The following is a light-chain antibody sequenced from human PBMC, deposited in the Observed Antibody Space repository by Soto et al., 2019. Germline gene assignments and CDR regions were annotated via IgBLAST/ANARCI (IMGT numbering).Light chain of an antibody. CDR2: YDD. V-gene: IGLV1-36*01. CDR3: AAWDDSLNGVV. J-gene: IGLJ2*01. CDR1: SSNIGKNA. Sequence: QSVLTQPPSVSEAPRQRVTISCSGSSSNIGKNAVAWYQQLPGEAPKLLIYYDDLLPSGVSDRFSGSKSGTSASLAISGLQSEDEADYYCAAWDDSLNGVVFSGGTKLTVL.